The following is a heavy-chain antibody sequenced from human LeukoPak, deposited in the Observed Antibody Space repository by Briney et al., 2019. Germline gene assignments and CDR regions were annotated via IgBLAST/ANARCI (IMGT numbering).Heavy chain of an antibody. CDR1: GFTFSSFA. D-gene: IGHD1-1*01. J-gene: IGHJ3*02. CDR2: FTYDGSNK. V-gene: IGHV3-30-3*01. Sequence: GSLRTFCAALGFTFSSFANHWVRQAPGQGLGWGAAFTYDGSNKYYADSVKGRFTISRDNSKNTPYLQTNSLRAEDTAVYYCARVFPKGYTTGDLWAFDIWGQGTMVTVSS. CDR3: ARVFPKGYTTGDLWAFDI.